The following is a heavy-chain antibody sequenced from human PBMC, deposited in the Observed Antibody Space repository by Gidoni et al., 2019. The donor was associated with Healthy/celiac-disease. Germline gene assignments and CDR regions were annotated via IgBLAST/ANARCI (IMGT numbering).Heavy chain of an antibody. J-gene: IGHJ4*02. Sequence: EVHLVESGGGLVQPGRSLRLSCAASGFTFDDYAVHWVRQPPGKGLEWVSGISWNSYIIGYADSVKGRFTISRDNAKNSLYLQMNSLRAEDTALYYCVKDPTPLSNTRAYYFDYWGQGTLVTVSS. CDR1: GFTFDDYA. V-gene: IGHV3-9*01. CDR3: VKDPTPLSNTRAYYFDY. D-gene: IGHD4-4*01. CDR2: ISWNSYII.